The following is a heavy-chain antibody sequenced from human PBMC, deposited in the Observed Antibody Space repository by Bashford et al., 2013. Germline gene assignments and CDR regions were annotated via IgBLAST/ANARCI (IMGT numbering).Heavy chain of an antibody. Sequence: ASVKVSCEASGYTFTNYYIHWVRQAPGQGLEWMAAINPSGGNTGYAQKFQGRVTMTRNTSISTAYMELSSLRSEDTAVYYCARGVGAMVRGVTGYWGQGTLVTVSS. V-gene: IGHV1-8*02. CDR1: GYTFTNYY. CDR3: ARGVGAMVRGVTGY. D-gene: IGHD3-10*01. CDR2: INPSGGNT. J-gene: IGHJ4*02.